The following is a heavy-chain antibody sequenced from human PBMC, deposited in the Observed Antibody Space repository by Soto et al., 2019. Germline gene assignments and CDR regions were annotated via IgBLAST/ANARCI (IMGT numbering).Heavy chain of an antibody. J-gene: IGHJ5*02. Sequence: QVQLQESGPGLVKPSQTLSLTCTVSGGSISSGDYYWSWIRQPPGKGLEWIGYIYYSGSTYYNPSPQRRVTISVDTSKHQFSLKLSSVTAADTAVYYCARGGWGGNWFDPWGPGTLVTVSS. CDR2: IYYSGST. D-gene: IGHD3-10*01. CDR3: ARGGWGGNWFDP. V-gene: IGHV4-30-4*01. CDR1: GGSISSGDYY.